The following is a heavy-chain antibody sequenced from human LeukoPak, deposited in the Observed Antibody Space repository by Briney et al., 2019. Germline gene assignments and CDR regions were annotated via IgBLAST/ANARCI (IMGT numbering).Heavy chain of an antibody. D-gene: IGHD5-24*01. Sequence: GGSLRLSCSASGFTFSTYAMHWVRQAPGKGLGYVSAISSNGGSTYYADSVKGRFTISRDNSKNMMYLQMRSLRAEDTAVYYCVKESPDGAFNIWGQGTMVTVSS. CDR1: GFTFSTYA. J-gene: IGHJ3*02. CDR3: VKESPDGAFNI. V-gene: IGHV3-64D*06. CDR2: ISSNGGST.